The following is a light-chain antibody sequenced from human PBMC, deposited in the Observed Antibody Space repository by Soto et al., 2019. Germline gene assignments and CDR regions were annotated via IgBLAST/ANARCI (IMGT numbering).Light chain of an antibody. CDR2: DAS. CDR1: QDISNY. J-gene: IGKJ1*01. CDR3: QQYDNLPSWT. V-gene: IGKV1-33*01. Sequence: DIQLTQSPSSLSASVGDRVTITCQASQDISNYLNWYQQKPGKAPKLLIYDASNLETGVPPRFSGSGSGIDFTFTISSLQPEDIATYYCQQYDNLPSWTFGQGTKVDIK.